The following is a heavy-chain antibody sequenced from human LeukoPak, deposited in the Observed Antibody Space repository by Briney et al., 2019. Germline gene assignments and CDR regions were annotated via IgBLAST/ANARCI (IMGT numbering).Heavy chain of an antibody. Sequence: SVKVSCKASGYTFTSYGISWVRQAPGQGLEWMGGIIPIFGTANYAQKFQGRVTITADESTSTAYMELSSLRSEDTAVYYCARETPYCGGDCYSGYLDYWGQGTLVTVSS. V-gene: IGHV1-69*13. D-gene: IGHD2-21*02. J-gene: IGHJ4*02. CDR2: IIPIFGTA. CDR3: ARETPYCGGDCYSGYLDY. CDR1: GYTFTSYG.